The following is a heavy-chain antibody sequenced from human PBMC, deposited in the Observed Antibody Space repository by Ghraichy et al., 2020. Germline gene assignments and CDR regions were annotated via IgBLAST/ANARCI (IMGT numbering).Heavy chain of an antibody. J-gene: IGHJ3*02. CDR1: GFTFSRDD. V-gene: IGHV3-13*05. D-gene: IGHD3-10*01. CDR2: IGTAGDR. CDR3: ARVSAGAFDI. Sequence: GESLNISCAASGFTFSRDDMHWVRQVTGKGLEWVSAIGTAGDRYYTGSVKGRFTISRENAKNSLYLQMNSLRAGDTAVYYCARVSAGAFDIWGLGTAVTVSS.